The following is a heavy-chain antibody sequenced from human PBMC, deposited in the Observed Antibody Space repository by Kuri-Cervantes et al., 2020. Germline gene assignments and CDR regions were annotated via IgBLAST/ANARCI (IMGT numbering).Heavy chain of an antibody. J-gene: IGHJ3*02. Sequence: LRLSCTVSGGSISSGGYYWSWIRQHPGKGLEWIGYIYYSGSTYYNPSLKSRVTISVDTSKNQFSLKLSSVTAADTAVYYCARVAGSGSYSKGDDAFDIWGQGTMVTVSS. CDR3: ARVAGSGSYSKGDDAFDI. CDR2: IYYSGST. D-gene: IGHD3-10*01. CDR1: GGSISSGGYY. V-gene: IGHV4-31*03.